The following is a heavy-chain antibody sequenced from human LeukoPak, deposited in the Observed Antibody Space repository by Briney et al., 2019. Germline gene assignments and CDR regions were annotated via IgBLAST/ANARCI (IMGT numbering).Heavy chain of an antibody. D-gene: IGHD3-22*01. J-gene: IGHJ4*02. CDR1: GFTFGSYG. Sequence: GGSLRLSCAASGFTFGSYGMHWVRQAPGKGLEWVAVIWYDGSNKYYADSVKGRFTISRDNSKNTLYLQMNSLRAEDTAVYYCARDPEPYYYDSSGYYYDYWGQGTLVTVSS. CDR3: ARDPEPYYYDSSGYYYDY. V-gene: IGHV3-33*01. CDR2: IWYDGSNK.